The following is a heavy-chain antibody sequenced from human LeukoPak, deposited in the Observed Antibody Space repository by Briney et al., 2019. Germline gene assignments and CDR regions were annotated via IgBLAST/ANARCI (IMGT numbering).Heavy chain of an antibody. J-gene: IGHJ6*04. V-gene: IGHV3-33*01. CDR1: GFTFSSYG. Sequence: PGRSLRLSCAASGFTFSSYGMHWVRQAPGKGLEWVAVIWCDGSNKYYADSVKGRFTISRDNSKNTLYLQMNSLRAEDTAVYYCARDLSGMDVWGKGTTVTVSS. CDR2: IWCDGSNK. CDR3: ARDLSGMDV.